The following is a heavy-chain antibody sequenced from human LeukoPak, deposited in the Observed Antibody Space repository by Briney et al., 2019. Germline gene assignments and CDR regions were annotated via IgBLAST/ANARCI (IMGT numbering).Heavy chain of an antibody. J-gene: IGHJ4*02. Sequence: SETLSLTCSVSGDSVSSSYWSWIRRPPGKGLEWIGYIYYSGIINYNPSLKGRVTIALDTSRNQFSLNLNSVSAADTSMYYCTKNAGRGRSNDFWGQGILVTVS. D-gene: IGHD2-15*01. CDR1: GDSVSSSY. CDR2: IYYSGII. CDR3: TKNAGRGRSNDF. V-gene: IGHV4-59*02.